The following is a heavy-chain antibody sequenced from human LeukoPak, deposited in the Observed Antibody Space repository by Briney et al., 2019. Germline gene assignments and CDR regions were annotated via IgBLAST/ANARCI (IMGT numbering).Heavy chain of an antibody. Sequence: PSETLSLTCTVSGGPIFSYYFNWIRQPPGKGLEWIGYIYSNGITSYNPSLRSRSTISIATSKNQFSLRLTSVTAADTATYYCARRAYYDSSGYYPASGYFDLWGRGTLVTVSS. CDR2: IYSNGIT. V-gene: IGHV4-4*09. CDR1: GGPIFSYY. CDR3: ARRAYYDSSGYYPASGYFDL. D-gene: IGHD3-22*01. J-gene: IGHJ2*01.